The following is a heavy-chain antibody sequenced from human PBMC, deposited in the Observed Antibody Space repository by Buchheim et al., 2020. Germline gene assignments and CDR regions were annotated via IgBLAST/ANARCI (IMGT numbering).Heavy chain of an antibody. CDR2: IKEDGSEN. Sequence: EVQLVESGGGLVQPGGSLRLSCAATGFSFTNYWMTWVRQAQGKGLEWVATIKEDGSENYYVDSVKGRFTISRDNAKNSLYLQMNSLRDEDTAVYYCARDPLRRYDYWGQGTL. V-gene: IGHV3-7*01. CDR1: GFSFTNYW. CDR3: ARDPLRRYDY. D-gene: IGHD3-9*01. J-gene: IGHJ4*02.